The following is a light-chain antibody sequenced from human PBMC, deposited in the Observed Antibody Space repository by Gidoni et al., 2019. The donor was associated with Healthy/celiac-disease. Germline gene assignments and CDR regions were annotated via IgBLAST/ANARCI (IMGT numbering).Light chain of an antibody. J-gene: IGKJ4*01. CDR1: QGISSY. CDR3: QQYYSYPPT. CDR2: GAS. Sequence: AIRMTQSPSSFSASTGDRVTITCRARQGISSYLAWYQQKPGKAPKLLIYGASTLQIGGPSRFSGSGSGTDFTLTISCLQSEDFATYYCQQYYSYPPTFGGGTKVEIK. V-gene: IGKV1-8*01.